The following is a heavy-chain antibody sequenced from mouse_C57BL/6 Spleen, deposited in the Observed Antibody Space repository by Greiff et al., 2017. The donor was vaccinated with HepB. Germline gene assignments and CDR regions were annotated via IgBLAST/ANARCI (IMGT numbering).Heavy chain of an antibody. CDR1: GYSFTGYY. J-gene: IGHJ4*01. CDR2: INPSTGGT. Sequence: EVQAVESGPELVKPGASVKISCKASGYSFTGYYMNWVKQSPEKSLEWIGEINPSTGGTTYNQKFKATATLTVDKSSSTAYMQLKSLTSEDSAVYYCARWEYYSNSFYYAMDYWGQGTSVTVSS. CDR3: ARWEYYSNSFYYAMDY. V-gene: IGHV1-42*01. D-gene: IGHD2-5*01.